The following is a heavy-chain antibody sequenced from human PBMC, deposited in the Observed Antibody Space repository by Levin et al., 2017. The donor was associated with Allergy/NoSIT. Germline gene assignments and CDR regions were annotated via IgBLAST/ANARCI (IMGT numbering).Heavy chain of an antibody. V-gene: IGHV4-39*01. Sequence: PSETLSLTCSVSGGSIVSSTYYWGWIRQPPGKGLEWIGSIYYTGRTSYNPSHKSRVTMSVDTSKNQFSLRLSSVTAADTAGFYCARVGDKNGIPDFWGQGTPVIVSS. D-gene: IGHD1-26*01. CDR3: ARVGDKNGIPDF. CDR2: IYYTGRT. CDR1: GGSIVSSTYY. J-gene: IGHJ4*02.